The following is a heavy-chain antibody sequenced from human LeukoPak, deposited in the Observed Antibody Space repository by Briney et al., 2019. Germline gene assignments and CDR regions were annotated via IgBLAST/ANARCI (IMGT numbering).Heavy chain of an antibody. CDR1: GESFSGYY. V-gene: IGHV4-34*01. CDR3: ARGGTSEYCTKGVCRVFDY. CDR2: INHSGGT. J-gene: IGHJ4*02. Sequence: SETLSLTCAVYGESFSGYYWTWIRQPPGKGLEWIAEINHSGGTNYNPSLKSRVTISVDTSKSQFSLKMNSMTAADTAVYYCARGGTSEYCTKGVCRVFDYWGQGSLVTVSS. D-gene: IGHD2-8*01.